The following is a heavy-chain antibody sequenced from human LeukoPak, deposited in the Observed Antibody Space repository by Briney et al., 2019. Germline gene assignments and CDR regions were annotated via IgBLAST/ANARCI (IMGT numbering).Heavy chain of an antibody. V-gene: IGHV4-61*01. CDR3: ARDPGIAAAADYYYYGMDV. CDR2: IYYSGST. D-gene: IGHD6-13*01. J-gene: IGHJ6*02. CDR1: GGSVSSGSYY. Sequence: SETLSLTCTVSGGSVSSGSYYWSWIRQPPGKGLEWIGYIYYSGSTNYNPSLRSRVTISVDTSKNQFSLKLSSVTAADTAVYYCARDPGIAAAADYYYYGMDVWGQGTTVTVPS.